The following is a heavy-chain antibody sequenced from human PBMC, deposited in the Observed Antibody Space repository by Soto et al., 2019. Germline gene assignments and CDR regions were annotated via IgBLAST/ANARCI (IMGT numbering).Heavy chain of an antibody. CDR2: IYSSGRT. V-gene: IGHV4-31*03. CDR3: AARGRYFGY. Sequence: QVQLQESGPGLVKPSQTLSLNCTVSGGSIRRYGYYWSWIRQHPGKGLEMIGYIYSSGRTDYNPSLKSRVSISGDTSKNQFSLKMSSVTAADTAVYYCAARGRYFGYWGQETLFTVSS. CDR1: GGSIRRYGYY. J-gene: IGHJ4*02. D-gene: IGHD1-26*01.